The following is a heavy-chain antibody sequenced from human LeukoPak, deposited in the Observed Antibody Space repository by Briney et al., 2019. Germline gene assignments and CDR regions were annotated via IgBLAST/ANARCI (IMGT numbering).Heavy chain of an antibody. CDR2: LFWDDDS. Sequence: ESGPTLVNPTQTLTLTCTFSGFSLNTTTLGVGWIGQPPGKALEWLALLFWDDDSRLSPSLESRLTITKDTSKNQVVLTMTDMDPEDTATYYCAHATNSHFDYWGQGTLVTVSS. J-gene: IGHJ4*02. V-gene: IGHV2-5*02. CDR1: GFSLNTTTLG. CDR3: AHATNSHFDY. D-gene: IGHD4-23*01.